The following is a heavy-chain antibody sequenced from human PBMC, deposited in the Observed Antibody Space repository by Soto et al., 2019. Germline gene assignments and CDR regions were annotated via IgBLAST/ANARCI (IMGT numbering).Heavy chain of an antibody. CDR2: INPKSGDT. J-gene: IGHJ6*02. CDR1: GYTFTGFH. CDR3: AKGLWTVGHCSGGSCYDGMDV. V-gene: IGHV1-2*02. D-gene: IGHD2-15*01. Sequence: ASVKVSCKASGYTFTGFHLHWVRQAPGQGLEWMGWINPKSGDTNYAQKFLGRVTMSRDTSISTGYMELSGLNSDVTALYYCAKGLWTVGHCSGGSCYDGMDVWGQGTTVTVSS.